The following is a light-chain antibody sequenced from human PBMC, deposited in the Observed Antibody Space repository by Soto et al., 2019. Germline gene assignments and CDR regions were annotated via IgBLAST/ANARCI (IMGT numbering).Light chain of an antibody. CDR2: DSS. Sequence: EIVLTQSPATLSLFPGERATLSCRASQSVSSSLAWYQQKPGQAPRLLIYDSSNRATGIPARCSGSGSGTDITLTISSLEPADLAVYYCQQRSNWLTVGGGTKVESK. V-gene: IGKV3-11*01. CDR1: QSVSSS. CDR3: QQRSNWLT. J-gene: IGKJ4*01.